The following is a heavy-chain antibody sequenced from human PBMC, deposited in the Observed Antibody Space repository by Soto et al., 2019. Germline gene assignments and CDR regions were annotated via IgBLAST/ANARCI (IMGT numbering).Heavy chain of an antibody. Sequence: QVQLQESGPGLVKPSETLSLICTVSGDSITSYYWSWIRQPPGKGLEWIGHVSYSGSTNFNPSLNGRVTMPLDTSKSHFSLRLSSVTAAGTVMYFCARDLGYYDGSGFHLARYFDLWGRGTLVTVSS. CDR2: VSYSGST. CDR1: GDSITSYY. CDR3: ARDLGYYDGSGFHLARYFDL. D-gene: IGHD3-22*01. J-gene: IGHJ2*01. V-gene: IGHV4-59*01.